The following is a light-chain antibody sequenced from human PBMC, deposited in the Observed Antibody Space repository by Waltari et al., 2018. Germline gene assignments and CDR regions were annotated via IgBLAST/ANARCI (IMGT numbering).Light chain of an antibody. V-gene: IGKV3-20*01. CDR3: QHYVTLPVT. CDR1: QSVSRL. Sequence: ENVLTQSPGTLSLSPGERATLSCRASQSVSRLVWYQQKPGQAPRLLLYDLSTRATGIPDRFSGSGSGTYFSLTISRLGSEDFAGYYCQHYVTLPVTFGQGTKVEI. CDR2: DLS. J-gene: IGKJ1*01.